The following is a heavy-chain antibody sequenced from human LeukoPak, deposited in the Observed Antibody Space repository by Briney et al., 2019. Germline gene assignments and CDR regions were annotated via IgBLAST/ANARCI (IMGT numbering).Heavy chain of an antibody. D-gene: IGHD3-9*01. Sequence: SETLSLTCTVSGGSISSYYWSWIRQLPGKGLEWIGYIYYSGSTNYNPSLKSRVTISVDTSKNQFSLKLSSVTAADTAVYYCARGDILTGSYYFGYRGQGTLVTVSS. V-gene: IGHV4-59*01. CDR3: ARGDILTGSYYFGY. J-gene: IGHJ4*02. CDR2: IYYSGST. CDR1: GGSISSYY.